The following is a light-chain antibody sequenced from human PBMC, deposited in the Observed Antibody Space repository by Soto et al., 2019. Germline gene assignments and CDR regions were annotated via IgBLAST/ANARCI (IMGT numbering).Light chain of an antibody. J-gene: IGKJ4*01. CDR2: KVS. V-gene: IGKV2-30*01. CDR3: MQGKQWPLT. CDR1: QSLVSSDGNTY. Sequence: DIVMTQSPLSLPVTLGQPASISCRSSQSLVSSDGNTYLNWFQQRPGQSPRRLIYKVSNRDSGVPDRFSGSGSGTDFTLKISRVEAEDVGVYYCMQGKQWPLTVGGGN.